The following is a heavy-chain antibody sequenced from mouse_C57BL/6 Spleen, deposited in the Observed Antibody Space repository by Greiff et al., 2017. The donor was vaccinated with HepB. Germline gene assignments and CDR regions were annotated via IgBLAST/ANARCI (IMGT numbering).Heavy chain of an antibody. CDR3: ARALYGSSYFDY. J-gene: IGHJ2*01. Sequence: EVMLVESGGGLVKPGGSLKLSCAASGFTFSSYAMSWVRQTPEKRLEWVATISDGGSYTYYPDNVKGRFTISRDNAKNNLYRQMSHLKSEDTVMYYCARALYGSSYFDYWGQGTTLTVSS. CDR2: ISDGGSYT. V-gene: IGHV5-4*03. CDR1: GFTFSSYA. D-gene: IGHD1-1*01.